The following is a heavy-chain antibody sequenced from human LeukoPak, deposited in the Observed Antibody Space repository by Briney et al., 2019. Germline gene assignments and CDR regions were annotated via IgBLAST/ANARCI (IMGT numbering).Heavy chain of an antibody. J-gene: IGHJ4*02. CDR2: ISGSGGST. CDR1: GFTFSSYA. D-gene: IGHD6-6*01. CDR3: AKVSSSSPYFDY. Sequence: GGSLRLSCAASGFTFSSYAMSWVRQAPGKGLEWVSAISGSGGSTYYADSVKGRFTVSRDNSKNTLYLQMNSLRAEDTAVYYCAKVSSSSPYFDYWGQGTLVTVSS. V-gene: IGHV3-23*01.